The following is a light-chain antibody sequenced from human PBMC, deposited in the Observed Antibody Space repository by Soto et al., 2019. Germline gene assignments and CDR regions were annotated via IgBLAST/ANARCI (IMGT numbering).Light chain of an antibody. J-gene: IGKJ3*01. CDR3: QQYYSYPQFG. Sequence: AIRMTQSPSSFSASTGDRVTITCRASQGISSYLAWYQQKPGKAPKLLIYAASTLQSGVPSRFSGSKTQTDFTLNICCLQSEDFATYYCQQYYSYPQFGFGTGPEVHIK. CDR2: AAS. CDR1: QGISSY. V-gene: IGKV1-8*01.